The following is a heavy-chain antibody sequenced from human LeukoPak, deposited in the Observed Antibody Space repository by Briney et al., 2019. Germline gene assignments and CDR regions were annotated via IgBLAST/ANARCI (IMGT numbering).Heavy chain of an antibody. J-gene: IGHJ4*02. V-gene: IGHV3-23*01. CDR3: AKDREQYSSSLYFDY. CDR1: GFTFSHYA. CDR2: ISGSGDST. Sequence: GGSLRLSCAASGFTFSHYAMTWVRQAPGKGLEWVSTISGSGDSTYYADSLKGRFTISRDNSKNTLYLQMNSLRAEDTAVYYCAKDREQYSSSLYFDYWGQGTLVTVSS. D-gene: IGHD6-13*01.